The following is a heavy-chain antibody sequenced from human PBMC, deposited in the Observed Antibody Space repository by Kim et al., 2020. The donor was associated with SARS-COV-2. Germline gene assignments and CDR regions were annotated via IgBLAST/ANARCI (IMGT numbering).Heavy chain of an antibody. V-gene: IGHV1-69*01. Sequence: AQKFQGRVTITADESTSTAYMELSSLRSEDTAVYYCARAPGGYSYGPSDYWGQGTLVTVSS. D-gene: IGHD5-18*01. CDR3: ARAPGGYSYGPSDY. J-gene: IGHJ4*02.